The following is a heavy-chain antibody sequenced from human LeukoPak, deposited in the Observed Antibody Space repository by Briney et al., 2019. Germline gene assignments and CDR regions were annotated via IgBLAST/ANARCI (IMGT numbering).Heavy chain of an antibody. V-gene: IGHV3-23*01. CDR3: AKRRDQSSDGAFDY. CDR1: GFTFSSYA. J-gene: IGHJ4*02. Sequence: PGGSLRVSCAVSGFTFSSYAMSWVRQAPGKGLEWVSAISSSGGSTHYADSVKGRFTISRDNSKNTLYLQMNSLRAEDTAVYYCAKRRDQSSDGAFDYWGQATLVTVSS. CDR2: ISSSGGST. D-gene: IGHD6-19*01.